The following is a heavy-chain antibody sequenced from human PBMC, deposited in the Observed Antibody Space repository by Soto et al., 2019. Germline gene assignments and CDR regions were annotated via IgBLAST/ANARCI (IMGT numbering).Heavy chain of an antibody. J-gene: IGHJ4*02. D-gene: IGHD2-2*01. CDR2: ISANGQGI. Sequence: EVQLLESGGGLVQPGGSLRLSCTASGFTFTYYAFSWVRQAPGKGLEWVSAISANGQGIYYADSVRGRFTISRDNSKNTVILHMDSLRAEDTAVYYCAKDRDYPRDQFHYWGQGTPVTVSS. V-gene: IGHV3-23*01. CDR3: AKDRDYPRDQFHY. CDR1: GFTFTYYA.